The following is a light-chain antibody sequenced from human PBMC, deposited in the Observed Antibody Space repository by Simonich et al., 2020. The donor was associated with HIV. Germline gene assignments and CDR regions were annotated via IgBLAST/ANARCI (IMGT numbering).Light chain of an antibody. Sequence: DIVMTQSPDSLAVSLGERATINCKTGQRVLYRSNNKNYLAWYQQKPGQPPKLLIYWASTRESGVPARFSGSGSGTDFTLTISSLQAEDVAVYYCQQYYTTPPTFGQGTKVEIK. CDR3: QQYYTTPPT. J-gene: IGKJ1*01. V-gene: IGKV4-1*01. CDR1: QRVLYRSNNKNY. CDR2: WAS.